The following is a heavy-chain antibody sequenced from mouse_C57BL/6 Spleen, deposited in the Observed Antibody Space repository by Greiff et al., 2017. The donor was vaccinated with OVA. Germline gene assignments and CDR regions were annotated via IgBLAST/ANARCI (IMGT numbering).Heavy chain of an antibody. CDR2: IDPYNGGN. J-gene: IGHJ2*01. Sequence: VQLQQSGPVLVKPGASVKMSCKASGYTFTDYYMNWVKQSHGKSLEWIGVIDPYNGGNSYNQKFKGKATLTVDKSSSTAYMELNSLTSEDSAVYYCARGDGSSLYYFDYWGQGTTLTVSS. CDR3: ARGDGSSLYYFDY. D-gene: IGHD1-1*01. CDR1: GYTFTDYY. V-gene: IGHV1-19*01.